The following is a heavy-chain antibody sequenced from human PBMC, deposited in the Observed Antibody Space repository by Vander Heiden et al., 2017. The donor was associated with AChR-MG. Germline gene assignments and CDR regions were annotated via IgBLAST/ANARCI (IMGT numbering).Heavy chain of an antibody. J-gene: IGHJ4*02. Sequence: QGQLVQSGAEVKKPGSSVKVSCKPSGGTFRSYAISWVRQAPGQGLEWMGRIIPVLGTTNYAQKFQGRVTITADQSTSTAYMELSSLRSEDTAVYYCARGMSGIAAAGASFEHWGQGTLVTVSS. V-gene: IGHV1-69*11. CDR1: GGTFRSYA. CDR3: ARGMSGIAAAGASFEH. CDR2: IIPVLGTT. D-gene: IGHD6-13*01.